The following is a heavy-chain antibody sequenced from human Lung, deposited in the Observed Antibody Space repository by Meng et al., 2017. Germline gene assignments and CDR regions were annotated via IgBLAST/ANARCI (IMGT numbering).Heavy chain of an antibody. CDR2: IGTSSSYR. V-gene: IGHV3-21*01. D-gene: IGHD2-2*01. CDR3: ARADCTSASCYGSYFDY. CDR1: GFSFRSYS. J-gene: IGHJ4*02. Sequence: EVQLVESGGGLVKPGGSLRLSCAASGFSFRSYSMNWVRQAPGKGLEWVSSIGTSSSYRYYTDSVKGRFTISRDNPKNSLYLQMSSLRAEDTAVYYCARADCTSASCYGSYFDYWGQGTLVTVSS.